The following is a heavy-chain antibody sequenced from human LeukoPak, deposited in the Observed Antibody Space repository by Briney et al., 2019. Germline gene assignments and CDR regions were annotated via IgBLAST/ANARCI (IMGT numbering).Heavy chain of an antibody. V-gene: IGHV3-23*01. J-gene: IGHJ4*02. D-gene: IGHD1-26*01. Sequence: SCKASDYTFTSYGISWVRQAPGKGLEWVSVISGSGGSTYYADSVKGRFTMSRDNSKNTLYLQMNSLRAEDTAVYYCAKDRGGSYYSPDYWGQGPLVTVSS. CDR2: ISGSGGST. CDR3: AKDRGGSYYSPDY. CDR1: DYTFTSYG.